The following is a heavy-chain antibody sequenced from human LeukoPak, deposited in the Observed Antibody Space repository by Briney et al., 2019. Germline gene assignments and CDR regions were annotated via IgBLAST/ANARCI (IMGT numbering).Heavy chain of an antibody. CDR3: ARDRGYSYGPDY. CDR1: GGPFSGYY. Sequence: SETLSLTCAVYGGPFSGYYWSWIRQPPGKGLEWIGEINHSGSTNYNPSLKSRVTISVDTSKNQFSLKLSSVTAADTAVYYCARDRGYSYGPDYWGQGTLVTVSS. CDR2: INHSGST. V-gene: IGHV4-34*01. J-gene: IGHJ4*02. D-gene: IGHD5-18*01.